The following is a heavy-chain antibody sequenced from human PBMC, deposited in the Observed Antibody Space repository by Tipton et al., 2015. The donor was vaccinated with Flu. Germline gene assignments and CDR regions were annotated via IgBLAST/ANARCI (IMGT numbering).Heavy chain of an antibody. CDR2: IYYSGST. V-gene: IGHV4-59*01. J-gene: IGHJ4*02. CDR3: AEGYCSGGSCYLSY. CDR1: GGSISSYY. Sequence: TLSLTCTVSGGSISSYYWSWIRQPPGKGLEWIGYIYYSGSTNYNPSLKSRVTISVDTSKNQFSLKLSSVTAADTAVYYCAEGYCSGGSCYLSYWGQGTRSPSPQ. D-gene: IGHD2-15*01.